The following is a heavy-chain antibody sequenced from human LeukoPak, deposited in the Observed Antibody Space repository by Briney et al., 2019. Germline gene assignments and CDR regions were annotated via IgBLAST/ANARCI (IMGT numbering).Heavy chain of an antibody. CDR3: ARRSSGWYYFDY. Sequence: GGSLRLSCAASGFIFSDYYMTWIRQAPGRGLEWISYITTNGASTYYATSVKGRFTISRDNAKNSLYLQMNSLRAEDTAVYYCARRSSGWYYFDYWGQGTLVTVSS. J-gene: IGHJ4*02. V-gene: IGHV3-11*01. D-gene: IGHD6-19*01. CDR1: GFIFSDYY. CDR2: ITTNGAST.